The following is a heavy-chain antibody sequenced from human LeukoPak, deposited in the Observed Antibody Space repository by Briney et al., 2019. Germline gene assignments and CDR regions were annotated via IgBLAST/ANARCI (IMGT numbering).Heavy chain of an antibody. Sequence: SETLSLTCTVSGGSISSSSYYWGWIRQPPGKGLEWIGSIYYSGSTYYNPSLKSRVTTSVDTSKNQFSLKLSSVTAADTAVYYCARGSRSGRWSDAFDIWGQGTMVTVSS. CDR1: GGSISSSSYY. D-gene: IGHD4-23*01. CDR3: ARGSRSGRWSDAFDI. CDR2: IYYSGST. J-gene: IGHJ3*02. V-gene: IGHV4-39*07.